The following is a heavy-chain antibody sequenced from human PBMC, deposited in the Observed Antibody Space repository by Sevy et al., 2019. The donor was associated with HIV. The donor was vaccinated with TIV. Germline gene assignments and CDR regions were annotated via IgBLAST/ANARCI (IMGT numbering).Heavy chain of an antibody. CDR2: INHSGST. V-gene: IGHV4-34*01. Sequence: SETLSLTCAVYGGSFSGYYWSWIRQPPGKGLEWIGEINHSGSTNYKPSLKSRVTISVDTSKNQFSLKLSSVTAADTAVYYCARGHHGSGSYYNVGFDYWGQGTLVTVSS. CDR3: ARGHHGSGSYYNVGFDY. D-gene: IGHD3-10*01. J-gene: IGHJ4*02. CDR1: GGSFSGYY.